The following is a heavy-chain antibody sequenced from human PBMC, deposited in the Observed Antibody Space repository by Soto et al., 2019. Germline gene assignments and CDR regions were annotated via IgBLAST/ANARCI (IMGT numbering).Heavy chain of an antibody. V-gene: IGHV1-8*01. CDR2: MNPNSGNT. J-gene: IGHJ6*03. CDR3: ARGSEYYYYYYMDV. CDR1: GYTFTSYD. Sequence: GASVKVSCKASGYTFTSYDINWVRQATGQGLEWMGWMNPNSGNTGYAQKFQGRVTMTRNTSISTAYMELSSLRSEDTAVYYCARGSEYYYYYYMDVWGKGTTVTAP.